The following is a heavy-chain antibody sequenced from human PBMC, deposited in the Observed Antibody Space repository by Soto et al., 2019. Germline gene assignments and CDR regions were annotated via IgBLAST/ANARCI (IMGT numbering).Heavy chain of an antibody. CDR2: ISAYNGNT. V-gene: IGHV1-18*01. CDR1: GYTFTSYG. J-gene: IGHJ5*02. D-gene: IGHD5-12*01. CDR3: ARPGGYGGYDGHFWFDP. Sequence: ASVKVSCKASGYTFTSYGISWVRQAPGQGLEWMGWISAYNGNTNYAQKLQGRVTMTTDTSTSTAYMELRSLRSDDTAVYYCARPGGYGGYDGHFWFDPWGQGPLVTFPS.